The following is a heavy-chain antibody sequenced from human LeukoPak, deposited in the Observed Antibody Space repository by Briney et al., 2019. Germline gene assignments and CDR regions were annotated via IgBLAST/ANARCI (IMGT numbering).Heavy chain of an antibody. Sequence: GGSLRLSCAASGFSFSTQRMHWVRQAPGKGLVWVSYINIDERITGYADSVKGRFTISRDNAKNTLYLQMNSLRAEDTGVYYCAKDHYWSIDYWGRGTPVTVSS. CDR1: GFSFSTQR. V-gene: IGHV3-74*01. CDR3: AKDHYWSIDY. D-gene: IGHD3-3*01. CDR2: INIDERIT. J-gene: IGHJ4*02.